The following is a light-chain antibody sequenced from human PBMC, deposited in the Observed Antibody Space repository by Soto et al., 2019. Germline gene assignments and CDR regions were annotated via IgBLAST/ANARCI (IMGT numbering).Light chain of an antibody. Sequence: EILMTQSPASLSVSPGEGATLSCRAGQSVTRKLAWYQQKPGRAPRLLISDASTRATDIPPRFSGSGSGTEFTLTISSLQSDDIAVYYCQQYSDWTRTFGQGTKVDIK. CDR3: QQYSDWTRT. CDR1: QSVTRK. J-gene: IGKJ1*01. CDR2: DAS. V-gene: IGKV3-15*01.